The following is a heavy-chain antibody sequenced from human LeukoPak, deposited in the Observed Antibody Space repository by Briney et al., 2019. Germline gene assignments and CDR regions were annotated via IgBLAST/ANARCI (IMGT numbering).Heavy chain of an antibody. D-gene: IGHD5-18*01. CDR3: ARDLGYSYGY. V-gene: IGHV3-23*01. CDR2: ISGGGGST. J-gene: IGHJ4*02. Sequence: GGSLRLSCAPSGFTFSNYAMSWVRQAPGKGLEWVSVISGGGGSTYYADSVKGRFTISRDNAKNSLYLQINSLRAEDTAVYYCARDLGYSYGYWGQGTLVTVSS. CDR1: GFTFSNYA.